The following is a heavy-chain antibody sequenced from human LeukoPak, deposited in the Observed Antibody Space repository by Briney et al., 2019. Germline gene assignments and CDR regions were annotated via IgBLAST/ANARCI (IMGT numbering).Heavy chain of an antibody. CDR1: GFTFSSYS. CDR2: ISVSGNYI. J-gene: IGHJ1*01. CDR3: ARDSYYGGACYSATGYFQY. D-gene: IGHD2-21*02. Sequence: GGSLRLSCPASGFTFSSYSMNWVRQAPGKGLEWVSSISVSGNYIYYADSVKGRFTISRDNAKNSLYLQMNSLRAEDTAVYYCARDSYYGGACYSATGYFQYWGQGTLVTVSS. V-gene: IGHV3-21*01.